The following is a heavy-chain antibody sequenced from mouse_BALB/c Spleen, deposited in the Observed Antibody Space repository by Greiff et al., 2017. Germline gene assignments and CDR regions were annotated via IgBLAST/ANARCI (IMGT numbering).Heavy chain of an antibody. Sequence: DVKLVESGPDLVKPSQSLSLTCTVTGYSITSGYSWHWIRQFPGNKLEWMGYIHYSGSTNYNPSLKSRISITRDTSKNQFFLQLNSVPTEDTATYYCVTSYPNYFDYWGQGTTLTVSS. J-gene: IGHJ2*01. CDR2: IHYSGST. CDR1: GYSITSGYS. V-gene: IGHV3-1*02. D-gene: IGHD6-1*01. CDR3: VTSYPNYFDY.